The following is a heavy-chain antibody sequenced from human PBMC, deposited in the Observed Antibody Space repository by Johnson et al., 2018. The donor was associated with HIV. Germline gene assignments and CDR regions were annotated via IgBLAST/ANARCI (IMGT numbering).Heavy chain of an antibody. CDR2: ISSGGNSI. Sequence: QVQLVESGGGLVKPGGSLRLSCAASGFTFSDYYMSWIRQAPGKGLEWVSYISSGGNSIYYADSVKGRFTISRDNAKNSLFLQMNSLTAEATAVYYCARLVATKDDAFDIWGQGTLVTVSS. V-gene: IGHV3-11*04. CDR3: ARLVATKDDAFDI. J-gene: IGHJ3*02. D-gene: IGHD5-12*01. CDR1: GFTFSDYY.